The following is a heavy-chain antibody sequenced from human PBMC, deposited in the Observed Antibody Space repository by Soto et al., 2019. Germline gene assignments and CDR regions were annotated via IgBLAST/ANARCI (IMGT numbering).Heavy chain of an antibody. V-gene: IGHV3-33*01. D-gene: IGHD3-22*01. J-gene: IGHJ4*02. CDR3: ERDGGVYDTSGSPFVI. CDR2: IWYDGSNK. CDR1: GFTFSSYG. Sequence: PGGSLRLSCAASGFTFSSYGMHWVRQAPGKGLEWVAVIWYDGSNKYYADSVKGRFTISRDNSKNTLYLQMNSLRAEDTAVYYCERDGGVYDTSGSPFVIWGQGTLVTVSS.